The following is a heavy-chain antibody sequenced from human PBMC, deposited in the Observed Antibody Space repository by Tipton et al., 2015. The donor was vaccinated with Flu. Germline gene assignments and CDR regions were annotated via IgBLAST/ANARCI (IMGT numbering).Heavy chain of an antibody. Sequence: TLSLTCAVSGSSISSVHHWGWIRQPPGKGLEWIGNIYHSGSTYYNPSLKSRVTISLDTSKNQFSLKLSSVTAADTAVYYCARSTANVLVPAALDSWGQGTLVNVSS. CDR3: ARSTANVLVPAALDS. CDR1: GSSISSVHH. V-gene: IGHV4-38-2*01. J-gene: IGHJ4*02. D-gene: IGHD2-2*01. CDR2: IYHSGST.